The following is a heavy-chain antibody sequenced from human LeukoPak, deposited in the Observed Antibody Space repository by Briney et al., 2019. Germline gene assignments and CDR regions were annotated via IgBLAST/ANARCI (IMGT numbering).Heavy chain of an antibody. J-gene: IGHJ3*02. CDR3: ARRDHYSDSSGQYLAFDI. CDR2: IYPGDSDT. V-gene: IGHV5-51*01. D-gene: IGHD3-22*01. Sequence: GESLKISCKVTDSQFYTFTKSWFVWVRQMPGKGLEWMGIIYPGDSDTRYSPSFQGQVTISADKSIKTAYLQLKSLKASDTGIYYCARRDHYSDSSGQYLAFDIWGQGTMVTVSS. CDR1: DSQFYTFTKSW.